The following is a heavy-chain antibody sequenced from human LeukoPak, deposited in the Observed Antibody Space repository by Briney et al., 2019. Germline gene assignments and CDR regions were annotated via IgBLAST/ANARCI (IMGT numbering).Heavy chain of an antibody. V-gene: IGHV4-4*02. CDR2: INHSGST. D-gene: IGHD5-12*01. CDR1: GGSISGSYW. J-gene: IGHJ6*03. Sequence: PSETLSLTCGVSGGSISGSYWWSWVRQPPGKGLEWIGEINHSGSTNYNPSLKSRVTISVDTSKNQFSLKLSSVTAADTAVYYCARVIVATYYYYYYMDVWGKGTTVTVSS. CDR3: ARVIVATYYYYYYMDV.